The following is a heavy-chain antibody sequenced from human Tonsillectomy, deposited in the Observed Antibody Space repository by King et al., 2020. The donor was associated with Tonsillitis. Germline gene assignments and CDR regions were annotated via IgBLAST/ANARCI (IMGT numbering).Heavy chain of an antibody. Sequence: QLQESGPGLVKPSGTLSLTCAVSGGSTSSSNWWSWVRPPPGQGLELIGGIYHSGITHYNPSLKSRVTMSVDKSKNQFSLKLSSVTAADTAVYYCARRRWNAFDLWGQGTRVTVSS. V-gene: IGHV4-4*02. CDR2: IYHSGIT. D-gene: IGHD5-24*01. J-gene: IGHJ3*01. CDR3: ARRRWNAFDL. CDR1: GGSTSSSNW.